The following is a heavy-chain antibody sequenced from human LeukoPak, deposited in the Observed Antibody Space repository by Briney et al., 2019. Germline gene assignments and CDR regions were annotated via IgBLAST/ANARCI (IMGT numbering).Heavy chain of an antibody. CDR2: INQDGRIQ. CDR1: GFPFRDYW. Sequence: PGGSLSLSWEASGFPFRDYWMDWVGQAQGKGMEWVANINQDGRIQYYADSVRGRFIISRNNAKNSLYLQMYSLRAEDTAIYFCSRSLDYLGQGALVTVSS. V-gene: IGHV3-7*03. J-gene: IGHJ4*02. CDR3: SRSLDY.